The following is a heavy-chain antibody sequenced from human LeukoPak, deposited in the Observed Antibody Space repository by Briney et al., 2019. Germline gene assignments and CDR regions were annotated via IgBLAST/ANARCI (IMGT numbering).Heavy chain of an antibody. CDR2: IYHSGSS. CDR3: AREGSRRLYMDV. D-gene: IGHD6-25*01. V-gene: IGHV4-39*07. CDR1: GASINSDTYY. Sequence: SETLSLTCTVSGASINSDTYYWGWIRQSPDKGLEWIGEIYHSGSSNYNPSLKSRVTMSIDNSKHHFSLSLTSVTAADTAVYYCAREGSRRLYMDVWGRGTTVTVSS. J-gene: IGHJ6*03.